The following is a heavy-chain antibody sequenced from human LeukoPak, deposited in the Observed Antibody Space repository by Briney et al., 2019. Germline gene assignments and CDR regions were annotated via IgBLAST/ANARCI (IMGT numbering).Heavy chain of an antibody. J-gene: IGHJ5*02. Sequence: GASVKVSCKASGYTFTGYYMHWVRQAPGQGLEWMGWINPNSGGTNYAQKFQGRVTMTRDTSISTAYMELSRLRSDDTAVYYCARGPHGYSYAPGNWFDPWGQGTLVTVSS. CDR3: ARGPHGYSYAPGNWFDP. D-gene: IGHD5-18*01. V-gene: IGHV1-2*02. CDR1: GYTFTGYY. CDR2: INPNSGGT.